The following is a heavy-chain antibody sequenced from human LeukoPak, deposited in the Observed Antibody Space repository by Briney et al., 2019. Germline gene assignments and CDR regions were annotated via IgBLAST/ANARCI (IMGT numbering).Heavy chain of an antibody. D-gene: IGHD3-22*01. V-gene: IGHV3-21*01. CDR2: ISSSSSYI. J-gene: IGHJ4*02. CDR1: GFTFSSYW. CDR3: ARDSTTYYYDSSGSESAAAS. Sequence: KSGGSLRLSCAASGFTFSSYWMHWVRQAPGKGLVWVSSISSSSSYIYYADSVKGRFTISRDNAKNSLYLQMNSLRAEDTAVYYCARDSTTYYYDSSGSESAAASWGQGTLVTVSS.